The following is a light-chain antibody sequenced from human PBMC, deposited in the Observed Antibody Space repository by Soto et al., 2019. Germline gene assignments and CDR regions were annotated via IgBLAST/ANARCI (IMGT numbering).Light chain of an antibody. CDR3: TSFTTTNIWV. Sequence: QSALTQPPSASGSPGQSVTISCTGTSSDVGGYNYVSWYQQHPGKAPKLMIYEVSKRPSGVSSRFSGSKSGNTASLTISGLRAEDEADYYCTSFTTTNIWVFGGGTKLTVL. J-gene: IGLJ3*02. CDR2: EVS. CDR1: SSDVGGYNY. V-gene: IGLV2-8*01.